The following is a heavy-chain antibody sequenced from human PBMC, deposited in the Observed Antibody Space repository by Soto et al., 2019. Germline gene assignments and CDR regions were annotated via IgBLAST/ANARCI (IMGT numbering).Heavy chain of an antibody. V-gene: IGHV3-23*01. CDR1: GFTFSSYA. CDR3: AKIGDPTYGNWYFDL. CDR2: VDRSGSNT. D-gene: IGHD3-10*01. Sequence: EVQLLESGGDLVQPGGSLRLSCAASGFTFSSYAMSWVRQDPRKGLGWVSTVDRSGSNTYYTDSVKGRFTISRANSQYTLFLQMNSLPAEDTAVYYCAKIGDPTYGNWYFDLWGRGTLITVSS. J-gene: IGHJ2*01.